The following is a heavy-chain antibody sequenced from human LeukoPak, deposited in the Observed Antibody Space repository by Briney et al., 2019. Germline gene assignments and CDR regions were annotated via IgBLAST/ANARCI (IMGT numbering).Heavy chain of an antibody. D-gene: IGHD1-26*01. CDR1: GFTFSSYA. Sequence: PGGSLRLSCAASGFTFSSYAMSWVRQAPGKGLEWVSAISGSGGSTYYADSVKGRFTISRDNSRNTLYLQMNSLRAEDTAVYYCAKYSGSSRLVSPFFDYWGQGTLVTVSS. J-gene: IGHJ4*02. CDR3: AKYSGSSRLVSPFFDY. CDR2: ISGSGGST. V-gene: IGHV3-23*01.